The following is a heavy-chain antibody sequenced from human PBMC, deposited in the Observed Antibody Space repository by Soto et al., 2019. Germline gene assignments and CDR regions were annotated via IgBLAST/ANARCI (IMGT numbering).Heavy chain of an antibody. CDR1: GGSISSYY. CDR3: AGSYYDFWSGYSVALYYGMDV. Sequence: NPSETLSLTCTVSGGSISSYYWSWIRQPPGKGLEWIGYIYYSGSTNYNPSLKSRVTISVDTSKNQFSLKLSSVTAADTAVYYCAGSYYDFWSGYSVALYYGMDVWGQGTTVTVSS. V-gene: IGHV4-59*01. CDR2: IYYSGST. J-gene: IGHJ6*02. D-gene: IGHD3-3*01.